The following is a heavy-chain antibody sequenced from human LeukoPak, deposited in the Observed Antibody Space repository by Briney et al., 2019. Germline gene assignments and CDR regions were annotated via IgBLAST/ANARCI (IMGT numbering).Heavy chain of an antibody. CDR2: IYSGGST. Sequence: QSGGSLRLSCAASGFTVSSNYMSWVRQAPGKGLEWVSVIYSGGSTYYTDSVKGRFTISRDNSKNTLYLQMNSLRAEDTAVYYCAREASGFDYWGQGTLVTASS. CDR1: GFTVSSNY. CDR3: AREASGFDY. V-gene: IGHV3-53*01. J-gene: IGHJ4*02. D-gene: IGHD7-27*01.